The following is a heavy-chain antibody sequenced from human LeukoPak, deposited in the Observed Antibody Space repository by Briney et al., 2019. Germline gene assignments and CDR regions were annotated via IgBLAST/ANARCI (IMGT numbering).Heavy chain of an antibody. V-gene: IGHV3-74*01. CDR2: ISRDGSST. CDR1: GLTISDYS. D-gene: IGHD4-17*01. J-gene: IGHJ4*02. CDR3: ARGVTVTHFDY. Sequence: GGSLRLSCAASGLTISDYSMHWVRQAPGEGLVWVSHISRDGSSTRYADSVKGRFTTSRDNAKNTLYLQMNSLRAEDTAVYYCARGVTVTHFDYWGQGTLVTVSS.